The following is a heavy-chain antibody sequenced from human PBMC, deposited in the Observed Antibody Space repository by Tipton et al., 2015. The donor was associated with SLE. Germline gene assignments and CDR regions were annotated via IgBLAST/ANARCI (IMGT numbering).Heavy chain of an antibody. V-gene: IGHV3-21*01. Sequence: SLRLSCAASGFTFSSYSMNWVRQAPGKGLEWVSSISSGSSYIYYADSVKGRFTISRDNAKNSLYLQMNSLRAEDTAVYYCARDFYSSNYYYYGMDVWGQGTTVTVSS. CDR3: ARDFYSSNYYYYGMDV. CDR2: ISSGSSYI. D-gene: IGHD6-19*01. CDR1: GFTFSSYS. J-gene: IGHJ6*02.